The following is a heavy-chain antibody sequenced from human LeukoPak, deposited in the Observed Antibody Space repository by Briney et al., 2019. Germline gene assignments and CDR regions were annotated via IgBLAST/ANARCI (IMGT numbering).Heavy chain of an antibody. CDR2: IYYSGST. D-gene: IGHD1-26*01. V-gene: IGHV4-39*01. CDR1: GGSITNHY. Sequence: SETLSLTCTVSGGSITNHYWSWIRQTPGKGLEWIGSIYYSGSTYYNPSLKSRVTISVDTSKNQFSLKLSSVTAADTAVYYCARRPTSGELPGYYFDYWGQGTLVTVSS. J-gene: IGHJ4*02. CDR3: ARRPTSGELPGYYFDY.